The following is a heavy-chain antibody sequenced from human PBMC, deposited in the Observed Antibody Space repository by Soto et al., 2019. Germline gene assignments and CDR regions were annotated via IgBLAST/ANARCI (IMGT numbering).Heavy chain of an antibody. CDR2: INHSGST. CDR1: GGSFSGYY. CDR3: ARGDWYCSGGSCYSHDY. V-gene: IGHV4-34*01. Sequence: QVQLQQWGAGLLKPSETLSRTCAVYGGSFSGYYWSWIRQPPGKGLEWIGEINHSGSTNYNPSLKSRVTISVDTSKNQFSLKLSSVTAADTAVYYCARGDWYCSGGSCYSHDYWGQGTLVTVSS. D-gene: IGHD2-15*01. J-gene: IGHJ4*02.